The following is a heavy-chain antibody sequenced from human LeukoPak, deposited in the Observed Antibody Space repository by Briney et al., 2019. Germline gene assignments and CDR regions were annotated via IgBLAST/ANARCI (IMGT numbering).Heavy chain of an antibody. D-gene: IGHD2-15*01. CDR1: GYTFTNYG. CDR3: ARVVVAVPLSWFDP. Sequence: ASVKVSCKAYGYTFTNYGITWVRQAPGQGLEWMGWISANNGNTNYAQKLQGRVTMTTDTSTSTVYMELRSLRSDDTAVYYCARVVVAVPLSWFDPWGQGTLVTVSS. J-gene: IGHJ5*02. CDR2: ISANNGNT. V-gene: IGHV1-18*01.